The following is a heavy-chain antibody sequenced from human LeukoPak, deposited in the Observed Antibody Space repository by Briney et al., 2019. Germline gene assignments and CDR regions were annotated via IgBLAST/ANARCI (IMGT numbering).Heavy chain of an antibody. D-gene: IGHD3-10*01. Sequence: ASVKVSCKASGYTFTSYYMHWVRQAPGQGLEWMGRINPNSGGTNYAQKFQGRVTMTRDTSISTAYMELSRLRSDDTAVYYCAREFDPGYYGSILQHWGQGTLVTVSS. J-gene: IGHJ1*01. V-gene: IGHV1-2*06. CDR1: GYTFTSYY. CDR3: AREFDPGYYGSILQH. CDR2: INPNSGGT.